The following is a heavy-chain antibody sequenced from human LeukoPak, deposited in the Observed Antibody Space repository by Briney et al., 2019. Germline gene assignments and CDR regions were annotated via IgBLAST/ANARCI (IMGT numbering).Heavy chain of an antibody. CDR2: ISWNSGRI. J-gene: IGHJ4*02. Sequence: GGSLRLSCAASGFTFGDYAMHWVRQPPGKGLEWVSGISWNSGRIGYADSVKGRFTISRDNAKNSLYLQMNSLTAEDTALYYCAKDRGYSSSSSFDYWGQGTPVTVSS. V-gene: IGHV3-9*01. CDR3: AKDRGYSSSSSFDY. D-gene: IGHD6-6*01. CDR1: GFTFGDYA.